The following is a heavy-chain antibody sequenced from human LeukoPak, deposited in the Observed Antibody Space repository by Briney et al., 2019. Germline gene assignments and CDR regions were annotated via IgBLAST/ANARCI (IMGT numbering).Heavy chain of an antibody. V-gene: IGHV4-59*01. J-gene: IGHJ4*02. D-gene: IGHD6-19*01. CDR1: GGSISSYY. Sequence: SETLSLTCTVSGGSISSYYWGWIRQSPGKGLEWIGYIYYSGSTNYNPSLKSRVTISVDTSKNQFSLKLSSVTAADTAVYYCARAGSGLDYYFDYWGQGTLVTVSS. CDR3: ARAGSGLDYYFDY. CDR2: IYYSGST.